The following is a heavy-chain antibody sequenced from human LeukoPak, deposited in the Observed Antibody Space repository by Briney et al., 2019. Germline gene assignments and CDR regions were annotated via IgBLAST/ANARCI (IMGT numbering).Heavy chain of an antibody. D-gene: IGHD6-13*01. CDR1: GFTFDDYA. CDR2: ISWNSGSI. V-gene: IGHV3-9*03. CDR3: AKGLSSSWYGYFDY. Sequence: GRSLRLSCAASGFTFDDYAIHWVRQAPGKGPEWVSGISWNSGSIGYADSVKGRFTISRDNAKKSLYLQMHSLRAEDMALYYCAKGLSSSWYGYFDYWGQGTLVTVSS. J-gene: IGHJ4*02.